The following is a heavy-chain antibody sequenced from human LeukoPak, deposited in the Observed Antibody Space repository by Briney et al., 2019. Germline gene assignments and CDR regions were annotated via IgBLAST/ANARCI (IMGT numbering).Heavy chain of an antibody. Sequence: ASVKVSCKASGYTFTGYYMHWVRQAPGQGPEWMGWINPNSGGTNYAQKFQGRVTMTRDTSISTAYMELSRLRSDDTAVYYCARGAGTDQYYYYMDVWGKGTTVTVSS. D-gene: IGHD6-19*01. CDR3: ARGAGTDQYYYYMDV. V-gene: IGHV1-2*02. CDR1: GYTFTGYY. CDR2: INPNSGGT. J-gene: IGHJ6*03.